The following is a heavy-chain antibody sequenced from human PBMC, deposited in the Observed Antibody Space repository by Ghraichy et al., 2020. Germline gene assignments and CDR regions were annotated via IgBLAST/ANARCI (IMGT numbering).Heavy chain of an antibody. CDR2: ISSSSSTI. J-gene: IGHJ3*02. CDR3: ARDPAAGTWGAFDI. Sequence: GGSLRLSCAASGFAFSTYNMNWVRQAPGKGLEWVSYISSSSSTIYYVDSVKGRFTISRDNAKNSLYLQMNSLRDEDTAVYYCARDPAAGTWGAFDIWGRGTTVTVSS. V-gene: IGHV3-48*02. D-gene: IGHD6-19*01. CDR1: GFAFSTYN.